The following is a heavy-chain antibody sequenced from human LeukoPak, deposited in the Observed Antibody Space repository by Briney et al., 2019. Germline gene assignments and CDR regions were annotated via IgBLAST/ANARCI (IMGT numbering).Heavy chain of an antibody. D-gene: IGHD4-23*01. Sequence: PSETLSLTCTVSGGSISSGGYYWSWIRQHPGKGLEWIGYIYYSGSTYYNPSLKSRVTISVDTSKNQFSLKLSSVTAADTAVYYCARDRDRGGADAFDIWGQGTMVTVSS. CDR3: ARDRDRGGADAFDI. CDR1: GGSISSGGYY. CDR2: IYYSGST. V-gene: IGHV4-31*03. J-gene: IGHJ3*02.